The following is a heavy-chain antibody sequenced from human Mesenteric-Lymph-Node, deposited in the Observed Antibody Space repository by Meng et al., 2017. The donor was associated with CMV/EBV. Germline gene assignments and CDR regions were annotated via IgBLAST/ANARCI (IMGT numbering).Heavy chain of an antibody. V-gene: IGHV4-4*02. CDR1: GDSIDSSNG. J-gene: IGHJ4*02. D-gene: IGHD5-12*01. CDR3: ARRYSAYEYFDY. Sequence: CDGYGDSIDSSNGWSGVRKSPGKGLEWIGEIYHLGSTNYSPSLQSRVILSVDKSRNHFSLKLTSVTPADTAMYYCARRYSAYEYFDYWGQGTLVTVSS. CDR2: IYHLGST.